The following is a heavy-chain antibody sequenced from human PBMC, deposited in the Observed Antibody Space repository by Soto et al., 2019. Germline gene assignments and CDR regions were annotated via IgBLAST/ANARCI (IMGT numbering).Heavy chain of an antibody. CDR2: IIPIFGTA. CDR3: ARGRRRYDWLLAH. J-gene: IGHJ4*02. D-gene: IGHD3-9*01. V-gene: IGHV1-69*13. CDR1: GGTFSSYA. Sequence: SVKVSCKASGGTFSSYAISWVRQAPGQGLEWMGGIIPIFGTANYAQKFQGRVTITADESTSTAYMELSSLRSEDTAVYYCARGRRRYDWLLAHWGQGTLVTVSS.